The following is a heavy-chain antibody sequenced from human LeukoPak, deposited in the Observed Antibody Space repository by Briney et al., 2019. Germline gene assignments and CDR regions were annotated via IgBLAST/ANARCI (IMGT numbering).Heavy chain of an antibody. J-gene: IGHJ4*02. CDR2: IIPIFGTA. CDR3: ARDREELELSFDY. D-gene: IGHD1-7*01. V-gene: IGHV1-69*13. Sequence: ASVKVSCKASGGTFSSYAISWVRQAPGQGLEWMGGIIPIFGTANYAQKFQGRVTITADESTSTAYMELSSLRAEDTAVYYCARDREELELSFDYWGQGTLVTVSS. CDR1: GGTFSSYA.